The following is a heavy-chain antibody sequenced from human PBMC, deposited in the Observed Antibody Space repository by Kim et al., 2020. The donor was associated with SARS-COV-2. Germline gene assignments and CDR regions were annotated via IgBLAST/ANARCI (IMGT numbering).Heavy chain of an antibody. CDR3: AREGGGGGFDY. J-gene: IGHJ4*02. V-gene: IGHV4-59*01. CDR2: T. Sequence: TNTNPSLKRRVTISVDTSKNQFSRKLGSVTAADTAVYYCAREGGGGGFDYWGQGTLVTVSS. D-gene: IGHD3-16*01.